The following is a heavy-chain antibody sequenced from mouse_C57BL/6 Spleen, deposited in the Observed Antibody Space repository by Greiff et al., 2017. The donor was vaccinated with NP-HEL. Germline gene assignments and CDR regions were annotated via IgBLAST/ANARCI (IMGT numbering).Heavy chain of an antibody. D-gene: IGHD1-1*01. V-gene: IGHV1-62-2*01. Sequence: VQLKESGAELVKPGASVKLSCKASGYTFTEYTIHWVKQRSGQGLEWIGWFYPGSGSIKYNEKFKDKATLTADKSSSTVYMELSRLTSEDSAVYFCARHEEDYGSSFRYFDVWGTGTTVTVSS. CDR3: ARHEEDYGSSFRYFDV. J-gene: IGHJ1*03. CDR2: FYPGSGSI. CDR1: GYTFTEYT.